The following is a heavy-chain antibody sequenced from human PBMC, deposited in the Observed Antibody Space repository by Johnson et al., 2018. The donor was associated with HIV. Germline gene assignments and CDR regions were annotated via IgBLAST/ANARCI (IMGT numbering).Heavy chain of an antibody. CDR2: IYSGGST. V-gene: IGHV3-66*02. Sequence: EVQVVESGGGVVQPGGSLRLSCAASGFTVSSNYMSWVRQAPGKGLEWVSVIYSGGSTYYADSVKGRFTISRDNSKNTLYLEMNSLRTEDTALYYCARQTLKAFDIWGQGAMVTVSS. J-gene: IGHJ3*02. CDR1: GFTVSSNY. CDR3: ARQTLKAFDI.